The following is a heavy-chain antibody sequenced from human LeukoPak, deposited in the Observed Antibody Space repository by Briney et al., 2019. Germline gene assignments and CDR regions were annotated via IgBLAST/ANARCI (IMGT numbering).Heavy chain of an antibody. CDR2: FDPEDGER. Sequence: ASVKVSCKVSGYTLTELSMHWVRQAPGKGLEWMGGFDPEDGERIYAQKFQGRVTMTEDTSTDTAYMELSSLRSEDTAVYYCATRQNQKWEPYAFDIWGQGTMVTVSS. V-gene: IGHV1-24*01. CDR3: ATRQNQKWEPYAFDI. J-gene: IGHJ3*02. D-gene: IGHD1-26*01. CDR1: GYTLTELS.